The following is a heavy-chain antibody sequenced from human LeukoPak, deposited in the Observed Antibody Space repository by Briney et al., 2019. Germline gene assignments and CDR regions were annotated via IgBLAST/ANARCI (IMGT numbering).Heavy chain of an antibody. CDR3: ARRYYDFWSGYHKDDY. CDR1: GYTFTSYG. V-gene: IGHV1-18*01. CDR2: ISAYNGNT. Sequence: ASVKVSCKASGYTFTSYGISWVRQAPGQGLEWMGWISAYNGNTSYAQKLQGRVTMTTDTSTSTAYMELRSLRSDDTAVYYCARRYYDFWSGYHKDDYWGQGTLSPSPQ. D-gene: IGHD3-3*01. J-gene: IGHJ4*02.